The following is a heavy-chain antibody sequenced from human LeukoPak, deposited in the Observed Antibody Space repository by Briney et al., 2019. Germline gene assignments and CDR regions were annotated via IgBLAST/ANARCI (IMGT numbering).Heavy chain of an antibody. Sequence: ASVKVSCKASGYTFTSYDINWVRQATGQGLEWMGWMNPNSGNTGYAQKFQGRVTMTRNTSISTAYMELSSLRSEDTTVYYCARRGSAVAAFYYYYYMDVGGKGTTVTVSS. CDR2: MNPNSGNT. J-gene: IGHJ6*03. V-gene: IGHV1-8*01. CDR3: ARRGSAVAAFYYYYYMDV. D-gene: IGHD6-19*01. CDR1: GYTFTSYD.